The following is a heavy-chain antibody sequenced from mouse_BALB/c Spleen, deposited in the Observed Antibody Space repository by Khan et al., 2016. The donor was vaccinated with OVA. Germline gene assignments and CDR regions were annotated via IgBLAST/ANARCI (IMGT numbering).Heavy chain of an antibody. J-gene: IGHJ3*01. V-gene: IGHV1-4*01. Sequence: VQLQQSGAELARPGASVKMSCKASGYTFPSYTMHWVKQRPGQGLEWIGYINPSNDYINYNQKFKDKATLTADKSSSTAYMQLSSLTSEDSAVYYGAREGAYYRNYGWFDYWGQGTLVTVSA. CDR1: GYTFPSYT. CDR2: INPSNDYI. D-gene: IGHD2-5*01. CDR3: AREGAYYRNYGWFDY.